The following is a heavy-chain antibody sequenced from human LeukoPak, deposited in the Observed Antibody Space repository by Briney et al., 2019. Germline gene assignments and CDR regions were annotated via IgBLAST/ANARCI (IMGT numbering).Heavy chain of an antibody. CDR2: ISAYNGNT. J-gene: IGHJ5*02. CDR1: GYTFTSYG. D-gene: IGHD2-15*01. CDR3: ARYGSGGSCYPDDWFDP. Sequence: ASVKVSCKASGYTFTSYGIGWVRQAPGQGLEWMGWISAYNGNTNYAQKLQGRVTMTTDTSTSTAYMELRSLRSDDTAVYYCARYGSGGSCYPDDWFDPWGQGTLVTVSS. V-gene: IGHV1-18*04.